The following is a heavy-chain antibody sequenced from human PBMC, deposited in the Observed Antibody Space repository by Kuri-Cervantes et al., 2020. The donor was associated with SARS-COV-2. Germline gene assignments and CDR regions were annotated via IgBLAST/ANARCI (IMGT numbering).Heavy chain of an antibody. CDR2: IKQHGSEK. CDR3: VRGFLEMTTMFFYYHGLDV. V-gene: IGHV3-7*04. D-gene: IGHD5-24*01. J-gene: IGHJ6*02. CDR1: GFTFSNYW. Sequence: LSLTCAASGFTFSNYWMTWVRQAPGKGLEWVATIKQHGSEKFYVDSVEGRFTISRDNAKSSLHLHMNSLTTEDTAVYYCVRGFLEMTTMFFYYHGLDVWGQGTTVTVSS.